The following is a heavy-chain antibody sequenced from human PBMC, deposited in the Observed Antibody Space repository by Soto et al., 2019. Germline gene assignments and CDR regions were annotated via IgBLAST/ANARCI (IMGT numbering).Heavy chain of an antibody. CDR1: GGTFSSYA. D-gene: IGHD4-17*01. CDR3: ARGLNDYGDYSWFDP. V-gene: IGHV1-69*13. Sequence: SVKVSCKASGGTFSSYAISWVRQAPGQGLEWMGGIIPIFGTANYAQKFQGRVTITADESTSTAYMELSSLRSEDTAVYYCARGLNDYGDYSWFDPWGQGTLVTVSS. J-gene: IGHJ5*02. CDR2: IIPIFGTA.